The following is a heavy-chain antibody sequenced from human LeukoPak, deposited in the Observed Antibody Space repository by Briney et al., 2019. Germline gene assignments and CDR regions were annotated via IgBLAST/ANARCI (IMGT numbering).Heavy chain of an antibody. CDR1: GFTFDDYA. CDR3: AKDMRSSAVAPDAFDI. D-gene: IGHD6-19*01. CDR2: ISWNSGSI. V-gene: IGHV3-9*01. J-gene: IGHJ3*02. Sequence: PGRSLRLSCAASGFTFDDYAMHWVRQAPGKGLEWVSGISWNSGSIGYADSVKGRFTISRDNAKNSLYLQMNSLRAEDTALYYCAKDMRSSAVAPDAFDIWGQGTMVTVSS.